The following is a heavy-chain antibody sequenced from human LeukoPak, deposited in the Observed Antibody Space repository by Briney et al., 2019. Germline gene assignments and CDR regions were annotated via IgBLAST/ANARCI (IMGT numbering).Heavy chain of an antibody. D-gene: IGHD2-8*01. CDR2: IYYSGST. V-gene: IGHV4-39*07. CDR1: GGSISSSSYY. CDR3: ARAVLATKSEHWFDS. Sequence: SETLSLTCTVSGGSISSSSYYWGWIRQPPGKGLEWIGGIYYSGSTYYNPSLKSRVTISVDTSKNQFSLNLSSVTAADTAMYYCARAVLATKSEHWFDSWGQGTLVTVSS. J-gene: IGHJ5*01.